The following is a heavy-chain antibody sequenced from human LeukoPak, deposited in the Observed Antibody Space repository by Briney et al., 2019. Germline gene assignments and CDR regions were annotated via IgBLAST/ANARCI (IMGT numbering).Heavy chain of an antibody. CDR3: AKAGGGYNYGYSDY. CDR2: ISWNSGSI. V-gene: IGHV3-9*01. J-gene: IGHJ4*02. D-gene: IGHD5-24*01. CDR1: GFTFDDYA. Sequence: GGSRRLSCAASGFTFDDYAMHWVRQAPGKGLEWVSGISWNSGSIGYADSVKGRFTISRDNAKNSLYLQMNSLRAEDTALYYYAKAGGGYNYGYSDYWGQGTLVTVSS.